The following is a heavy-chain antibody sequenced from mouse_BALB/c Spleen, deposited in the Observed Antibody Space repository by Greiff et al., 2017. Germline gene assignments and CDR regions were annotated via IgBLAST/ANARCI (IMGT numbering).Heavy chain of an antibody. Sequence: VQLQQSGAELAKPGASVKMSCKASGYTFTSYWMHWVKQRPGQGLEWIGYINPSTGYTEYNQKFKDKATLTADKSSSTAYMQLSSLTSEDSAVYYCASGNGFAYWGQGTLVTVSA. CDR2: INPSTGYT. CDR3: ASGNGFAY. D-gene: IGHD2-1*01. CDR1: GYTFTSYW. V-gene: IGHV1-7*01. J-gene: IGHJ3*01.